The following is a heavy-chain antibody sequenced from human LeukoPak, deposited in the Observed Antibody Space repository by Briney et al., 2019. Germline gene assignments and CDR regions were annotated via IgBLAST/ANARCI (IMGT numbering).Heavy chain of an antibody. CDR2: NYYSGSN. D-gene: IGHD3-22*01. CDR3: ARWDYDSSGYYLSRGSAFDI. Sequence: PSETLSLTCTVSGGSISSSSYYWGRLRQPPGKGLEWNGSNYYSGSNYYNPSLKSRVTIAVDTSKNQFSLKLSSVTAADTAVYYCARWDYDSSGYYLSRGSAFDIWGQGTMGTVSS. V-gene: IGHV4-39*01. CDR1: GGSISSSSYY. J-gene: IGHJ3*02.